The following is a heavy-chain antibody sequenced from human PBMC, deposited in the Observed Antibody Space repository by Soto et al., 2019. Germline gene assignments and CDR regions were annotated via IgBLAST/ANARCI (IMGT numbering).Heavy chain of an antibody. V-gene: IGHV3-66*01. CDR3: ARKVPALGDYYYYYMDV. CDR1: GVTVCSNY. Sequence: GGSMRLSCAASGVTVCSNYMSWVRQAPGKGLEWVSVIYSGGSTYYADSVKGRFTISRDNSKNTLYLQMNSLRAEDTAVYYCARKVPALGDYYYYYMDVWGKGTTVTVSS. D-gene: IGHD2-2*01. J-gene: IGHJ6*03. CDR2: IYSGGST.